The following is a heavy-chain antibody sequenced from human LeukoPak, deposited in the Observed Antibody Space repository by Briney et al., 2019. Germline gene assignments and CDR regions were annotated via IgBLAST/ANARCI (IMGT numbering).Heavy chain of an antibody. D-gene: IGHD4-17*01. V-gene: IGHV3-30-3*01. CDR1: GFTFSDYA. Sequence: PGRALRLSCAASGFTFSDYAMYWVRQAPGKGLEWVAVISDDGTNKYCADSVKGRFTISRDNTQNTLYLQFSSLRAEDTAVFYCATSAGDPHAFDVWGQGTMVIVSS. CDR3: ATSAGDPHAFDV. J-gene: IGHJ3*01. CDR2: ISDDGTNK.